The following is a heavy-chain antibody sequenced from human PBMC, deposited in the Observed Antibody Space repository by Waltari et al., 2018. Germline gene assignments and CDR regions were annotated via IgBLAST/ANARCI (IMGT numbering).Heavy chain of an antibody. D-gene: IGHD6-19*01. CDR2: IRSSSSYI. CDR3: ARETDGYSSGWYGFFDY. V-gene: IGHV3-21*01. J-gene: IGHJ4*02. Sequence: GLEWGSSIRSSSSYIYYAGSVKGRFTISRDNAKNSLYLQMNSLRAEDTAVYYCARETDGYSSGWYGFFDYWGQGTLVTVSS.